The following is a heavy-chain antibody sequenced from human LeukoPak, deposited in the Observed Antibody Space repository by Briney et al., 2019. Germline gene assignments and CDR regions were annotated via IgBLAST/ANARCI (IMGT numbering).Heavy chain of an antibody. D-gene: IGHD6-13*01. CDR3: ARDPPGIAAAGVTW. Sequence: GGSLRLSCAASGFTVSSNYMSWVRQAPGKGLEWVSVIYSGGSTYYADSVKGRFTISRDNSKNTLYLQTNSLRAEDTAVYYCARDPPGIAAAGVTWWGQGTLVTVSS. CDR1: GFTVSSNY. V-gene: IGHV3-66*01. J-gene: IGHJ4*02. CDR2: IYSGGST.